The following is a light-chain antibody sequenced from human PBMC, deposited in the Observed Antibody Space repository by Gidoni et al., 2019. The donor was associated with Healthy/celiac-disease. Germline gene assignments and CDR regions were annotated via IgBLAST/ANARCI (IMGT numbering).Light chain of an antibody. Sequence: QSALTQTRSVAGSPGQSVTISCTGTSSEVGGYNYVSWYQQHPGKAPKLMIYDVSKRPSGVPDRFSGSKSGNTASLTISGLQADDEADYYCCSYAGSYVVFGGGTKLPVL. CDR3: CSYAGSYVV. J-gene: IGLJ2*01. CDR2: DVS. CDR1: SSEVGGYNY. V-gene: IGLV2-11*01.